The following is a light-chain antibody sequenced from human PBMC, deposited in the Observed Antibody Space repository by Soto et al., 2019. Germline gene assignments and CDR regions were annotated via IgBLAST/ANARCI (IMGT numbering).Light chain of an antibody. J-gene: IGLJ2*01. V-gene: IGLV2-14*01. CDR3: PPYTSSSPLEV. Sequence: QSALTQPASVSGSPGQSITISCTGTSSDVGGYNYVSWYQQHPGKAPKLMIYDVSNRPSGVSNRFSGSKSGNTASLTISGLQAEDEADYSCPPYTSSSPLEVFGGGTSLTFL. CDR1: SSDVGGYNY. CDR2: DVS.